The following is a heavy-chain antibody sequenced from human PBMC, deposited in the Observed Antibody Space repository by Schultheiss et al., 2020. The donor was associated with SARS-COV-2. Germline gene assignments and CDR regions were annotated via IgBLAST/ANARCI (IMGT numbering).Heavy chain of an antibody. CDR1: GFTFSSYA. J-gene: IGHJ4*02. V-gene: IGHV3-30-3*01. CDR3: ARGVY. CDR2: ISYDGSNK. Sequence: GGSLRLSCAASGFTFSSYAMHWVRQAPGKGLEWVAVISYDGSNKYYADSVKGRFTISRDNSKNTLYLQMNSLRAEDTAVYYCARGVYWGQGTLVTVSS.